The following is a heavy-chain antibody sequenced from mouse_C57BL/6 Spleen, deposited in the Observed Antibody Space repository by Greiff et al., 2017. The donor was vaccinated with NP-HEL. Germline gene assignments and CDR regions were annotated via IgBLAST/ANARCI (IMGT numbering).Heavy chain of an antibody. J-gene: IGHJ4*01. CDR1: GFTFSDYY. CDR2: INYDGSST. V-gene: IGHV5-16*01. CDR3: ARDRTYAMDY. Sequence: EVKVEESEGGLVQPGSSMKLSCTASGFTFSDYYMAWVRQVPEKGLEWVANINYDGSSTYYLDSLKSRFIISRDNAKNLLYLQMSSLKSEDTATYYCARDRTYAMDYWGQGTSVTVSS.